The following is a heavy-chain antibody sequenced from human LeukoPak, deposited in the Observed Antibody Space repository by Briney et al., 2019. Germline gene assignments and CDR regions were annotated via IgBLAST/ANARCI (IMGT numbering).Heavy chain of an antibody. J-gene: IGHJ4*02. CDR1: GFTFSSYA. CDR2: ISYDGSNK. CDR3: ARDSGDFWSGYYSDY. Sequence: GGSLRLSCAASGFTFSSYAMHWVRQAPGKGLEWVAVISYDGSNKYYADSVKGRFTISRDNSKNTLYLQMNSLRAEDTAVYYCARDSGDFWSGYYSDYWGQGTLVTVSS. V-gene: IGHV3-30-3*01. D-gene: IGHD3-3*01.